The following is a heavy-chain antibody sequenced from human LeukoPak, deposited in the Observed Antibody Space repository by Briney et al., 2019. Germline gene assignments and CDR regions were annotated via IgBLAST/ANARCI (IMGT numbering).Heavy chain of an antibody. J-gene: IGHJ4*02. CDR3: ARREWELGPHDY. CDR1: GGSISGSSYY. V-gene: IGHV4-39*01. D-gene: IGHD1-26*01. CDR2: IYYSGST. Sequence: PSETLSLTCTVSGGSISGSSYYWGWIRQPPGKGLEWIGSIYYSGSTYYNPSLKSRVTISVDTSKNQFSLKLSSVTAADTAVYYCARREWELGPHDYWGQGTLVTVSS.